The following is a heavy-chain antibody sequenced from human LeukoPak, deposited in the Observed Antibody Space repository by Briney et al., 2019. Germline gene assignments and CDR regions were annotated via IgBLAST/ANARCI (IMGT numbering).Heavy chain of an antibody. CDR2: ISWDGGST. J-gene: IGHJ4*02. Sequence: GGSLRLSCAASGFTFDDYAMHWVRQAPGKGLEWVSLISWDGGSTYYADSVKGRFTISRDNSKNTLYLQMNSLRAEDTAVYYCARGPRTHFDYWGQGTLVTVSS. D-gene: IGHD3-16*01. CDR1: GFTFDDYA. CDR3: ARGPRTHFDY. V-gene: IGHV3-43D*04.